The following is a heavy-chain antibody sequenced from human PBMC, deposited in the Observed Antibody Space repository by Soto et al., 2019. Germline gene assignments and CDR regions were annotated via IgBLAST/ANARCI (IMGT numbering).Heavy chain of an antibody. Sequence: QVQLVQSGAEVKKPGSSVKVSCKASGGTFSNYNISWVRQAPGQGLEWMGRIIPILGITNYAQKFQGRVTITADKSTSTAYMELSSLRSEDTAVYYCAREGGCSDNSSYSFPDYWGQGTLVTVSS. D-gene: IGHD2-15*01. J-gene: IGHJ4*02. CDR3: AREGGCSDNSSYSFPDY. V-gene: IGHV1-69*08. CDR1: GGTFSNYN. CDR2: IIPILGIT.